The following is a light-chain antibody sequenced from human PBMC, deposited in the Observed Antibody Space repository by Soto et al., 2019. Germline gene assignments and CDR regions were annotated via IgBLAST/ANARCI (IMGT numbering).Light chain of an antibody. CDR3: QSYDSSLSGSRV. CDR2: ANS. J-gene: IGLJ1*01. Sequence: QSVLTQPPSVSGAPGQRVTISCIGSSSNIGAGYDVHWYQQLPGTAPKLLIYANSNRPSGVPDRFSGSKSGTSASLAITGLQAEDEADYYCQSYDSSLSGSRVFGTGTKVTVL. V-gene: IGLV1-40*01. CDR1: SSNIGAGYD.